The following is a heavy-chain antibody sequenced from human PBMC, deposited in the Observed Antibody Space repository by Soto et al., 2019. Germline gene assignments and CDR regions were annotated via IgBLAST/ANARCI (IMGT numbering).Heavy chain of an antibody. D-gene: IGHD3-22*01. J-gene: IGHJ6*02. Sequence: PGGSLRLSCAASGFTFSSCAMSWVRQAPGKGLEWVSAISGSGGSTYYADSVKGRFTISRDNSKNTLYLQMNSLRAEDTAVYYCAKYYYGYSYYGMDVWGQGTTVTVSS. V-gene: IGHV3-23*01. CDR1: GFTFSSCA. CDR3: AKYYYGYSYYGMDV. CDR2: ISGSGGST.